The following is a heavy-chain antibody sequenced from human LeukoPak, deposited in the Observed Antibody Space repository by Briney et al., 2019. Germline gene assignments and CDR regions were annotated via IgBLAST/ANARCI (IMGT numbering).Heavy chain of an antibody. J-gene: IGHJ4*02. CDR3: ARDGGYFDY. CDR1: GYXFRSYG. V-gene: IGHV1-18*01. Sequence: GASVEVSCKASGYXFRSYGFSWVRQAPGQGLEWMGWISPYNGNTNYAQRFQGRVTMTTDTSTSTAYMELRSLRFDDTAVYYCARDGGYFDYWGQGTLVTVSS. CDR2: ISPYNGNT.